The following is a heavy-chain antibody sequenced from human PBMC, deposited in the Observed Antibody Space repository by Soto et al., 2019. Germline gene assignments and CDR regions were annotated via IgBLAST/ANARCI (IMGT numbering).Heavy chain of an antibody. CDR1: GFTFSSYG. V-gene: IGHV3-33*01. CDR2: IWYDGSNK. CDR3: SRVMAYDSSGYCADY. Sequence: GGSLRLSCAASGFTFSSYGMHWVRQAPGKGLEWVAVIWYDGSNKYYADSVKGRFTISRDNSKNTLYLQMNSLRAEDTAVYYCSRVMAYDSSGYCADYWGQGTLDTVSS. J-gene: IGHJ4*02. D-gene: IGHD3-22*01.